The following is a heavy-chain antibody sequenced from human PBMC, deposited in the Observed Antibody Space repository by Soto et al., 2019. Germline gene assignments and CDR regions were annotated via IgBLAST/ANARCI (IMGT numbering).Heavy chain of an antibody. V-gene: IGHV3-73*02. J-gene: IGHJ2*01. CDR3: TRSSATASWFFDF. Sequence: EVQLVESGGGLVQPGGSLKLSCAASGFTFSVSAMHWVRQASGKGLEWVGRVRSKANSYATEYAASLKGRFTISRDDSKNMAYLEMNSLKTEDTAVYYCTRSSATASWFFDFWGRGTLVTVSS. D-gene: IGHD2-21*02. CDR1: GFTFSVSA. CDR2: VRSKANSYAT.